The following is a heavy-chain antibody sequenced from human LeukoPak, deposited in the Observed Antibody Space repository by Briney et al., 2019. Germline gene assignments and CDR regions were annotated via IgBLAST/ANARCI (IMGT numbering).Heavy chain of an antibody. D-gene: IGHD3-3*01. Sequence: HGGSLRLSCAASGFTFSSYGMHWVRQAPGKGLEWVAFIRYDGSNKYYADSVKGRFTISRDNSKNTLYLQMNSLRAEDTAVYYCAKDLEDISYYFDYWGQGTLVTVSS. J-gene: IGHJ4*02. CDR2: IRYDGSNK. CDR3: AKDLEDISYYFDY. CDR1: GFTFSSYG. V-gene: IGHV3-30*02.